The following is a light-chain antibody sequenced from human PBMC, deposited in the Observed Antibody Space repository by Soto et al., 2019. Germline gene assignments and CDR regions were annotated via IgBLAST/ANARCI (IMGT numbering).Light chain of an antibody. Sequence: QSALTQPASVSGSPGQSITISCTGTSSDVGSYNLVSWYQQHPGKAPKLMIYEGSKRSSGVSNRFSGSKSGNTASLTISGLQAEDEADYYCCSYAGSSTFPVFGGGTKLTVL. CDR1: SSDVGSYNL. CDR2: EGS. V-gene: IGLV2-23*03. CDR3: CSYAGSSTFPV. J-gene: IGLJ2*01.